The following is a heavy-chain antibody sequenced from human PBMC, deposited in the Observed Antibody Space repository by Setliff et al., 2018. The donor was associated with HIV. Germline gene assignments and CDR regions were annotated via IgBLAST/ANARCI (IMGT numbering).Heavy chain of an antibody. CDR3: ARHFYGYYGSNGLPIQY. Sequence: PSETLSLTCAVYGGSFSGYYWSWIRQPPGKGLEWIGTVCYSGGTYYNPSLMGRVTISIDTSKNQFSLNLSSVAAADTAVYYCARHFYGYYGSNGLPIQYWGQGTLVTVS. D-gene: IGHD3-22*01. CDR2: VCYSGGT. V-gene: IGHV4-34*01. CDR1: GGSFSGYY. J-gene: IGHJ4*02.